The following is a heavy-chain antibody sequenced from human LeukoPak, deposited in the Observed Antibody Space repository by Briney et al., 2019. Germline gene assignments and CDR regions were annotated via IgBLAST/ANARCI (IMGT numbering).Heavy chain of an antibody. CDR2: INPNSGGT. CDR1: GYTFTGYY. V-gene: IGHV1-2*02. D-gene: IGHD6-13*01. Sequence: GASVKVSYKASGYTFTGYYMHWVRQAPGQGLEWMGWINPNSGGTNYAQKFQGRVTMTRDTSISTAYMELSRLRSDDTAVYYCATTTPLQGIAAALSWFDPWGQGTLVTVSS. CDR3: ATTTPLQGIAAALSWFDP. J-gene: IGHJ5*02.